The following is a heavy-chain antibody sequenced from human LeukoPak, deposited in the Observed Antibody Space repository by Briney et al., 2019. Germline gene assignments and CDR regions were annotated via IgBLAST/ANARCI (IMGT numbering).Heavy chain of an antibody. J-gene: IGHJ4*02. V-gene: IGHV3-7*01. CDR2: IKQDGSEK. CDR3: ARVFDY. Sequence: GGSLRLSCAASGFILSNYWMSWVRQAPGKGLEWVANIKQDGSEKNYVDSVKGRFTISRDNAKNSLYLQMNSLRAEDTAVYYCARVFDYWGQGPLVTVSS. CDR1: GFILSNYW.